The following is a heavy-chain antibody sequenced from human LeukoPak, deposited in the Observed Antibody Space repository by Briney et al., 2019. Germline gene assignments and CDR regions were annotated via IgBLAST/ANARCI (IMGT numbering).Heavy chain of an antibody. J-gene: IGHJ4*02. CDR3: ARGILTGYSPVFDY. CDR1: GFTFSSYA. D-gene: IGHD3-9*01. V-gene: IGHV3-7*01. Sequence: GGSLRLSCAASGFTFSSYAMHWVRQAPGKGLEWVANIKQDGSEKYYVDSVKGRFTISRDNAKNSLYLQMNSLRAEDTAVYYCARGILTGYSPVFDYWGQGTLVTVSS. CDR2: IKQDGSEK.